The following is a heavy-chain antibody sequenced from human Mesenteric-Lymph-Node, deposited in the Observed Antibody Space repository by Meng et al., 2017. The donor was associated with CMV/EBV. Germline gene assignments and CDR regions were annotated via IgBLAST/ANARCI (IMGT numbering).Heavy chain of an antibody. J-gene: IGHJ1*01. D-gene: IGHD3-3*01. V-gene: IGHV3-23*01. Sequence: GESLKISCAASGFTFSSYAMSWVRQAPEKGLEWVSAISGSDGNIYYSDSVKGRFTISRDNAKNTLYLQMSSLRAEDTALYYCATHYYDFWSGYYGIYFQNWGQGTLVTVSS. CDR2: ISGSDGNI. CDR1: GFTFSSYA. CDR3: ATHYYDFWSGYYGIYFQN.